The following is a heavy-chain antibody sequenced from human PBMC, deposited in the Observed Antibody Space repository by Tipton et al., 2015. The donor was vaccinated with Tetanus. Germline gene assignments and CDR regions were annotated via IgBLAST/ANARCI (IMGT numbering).Heavy chain of an antibody. CDR1: GFTFDDYA. J-gene: IGHJ6*02. Sequence: SLRLSCAASGFTFDDYAMHWVRQAPGKGLEWVSGISWNSGSIGYADSVKGRFTISRDNAKNSLYLQMNSLRAEDTASYYCAKDGSSGYPDYYGMDVWGQGTTVTVSS. D-gene: IGHD3-22*01. CDR3: AKDGSSGYPDYYGMDV. V-gene: IGHV3-9*01. CDR2: ISWNSGSI.